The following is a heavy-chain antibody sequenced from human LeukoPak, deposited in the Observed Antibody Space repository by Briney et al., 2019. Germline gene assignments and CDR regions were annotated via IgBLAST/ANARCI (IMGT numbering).Heavy chain of an antibody. CDR3: ARDTGFPFFDF. CDR2: INTNSGVT. J-gene: IGHJ4*02. Sequence: ASVKVSCKASGYTFTGYYLYWVRQAPGQGPEWMGKINTNSGVTDYAPNFQGRVTMTRDTSITTAYMELSRLTSDDTAVYYCARDTGFPFFDFWGQGTLVTVSS. V-gene: IGHV1-2*02. CDR1: GYTFTGYY.